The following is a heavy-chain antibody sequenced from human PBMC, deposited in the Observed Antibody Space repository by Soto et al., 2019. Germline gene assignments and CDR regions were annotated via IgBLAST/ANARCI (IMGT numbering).Heavy chain of an antibody. Sequence: SGPTLVKPTQTLTLTCTFSGFSLSTSGVGVGWIRQPPGKALEWLALIYWDDDKPYSPSLKSRLTITKDTSKNQVVLTMTNMDPVDTATYYCVTRLAVCSSTSCYEYYFDYWGQGTLVTVSS. CDR1: GFSLSTSGVG. D-gene: IGHD2-2*01. CDR3: VTRLAVCSSTSCYEYYFDY. J-gene: IGHJ4*02. V-gene: IGHV2-5*02. CDR2: IYWDDDK.